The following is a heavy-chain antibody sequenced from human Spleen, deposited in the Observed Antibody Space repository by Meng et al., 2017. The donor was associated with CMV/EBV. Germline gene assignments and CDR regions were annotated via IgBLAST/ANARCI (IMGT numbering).Heavy chain of an antibody. J-gene: IGHJ4*02. Sequence: SGPTLVKPTQTLTLTCTFSGFSLTTPGVGVGWIRQPPGEALEWLALIYWNDDRRHRSFLKSSLTVTKDTSKNVVVLTMTNVDPVDTATYFCAHTFEHWRVVFDYWGQGILVTVSS. CDR1: GFSLTTPGVG. D-gene: IGHD2-2*01. V-gene: IGHV2-5*01. CDR3: AHTFEHWRVVFDY. CDR2: IYWNDDR.